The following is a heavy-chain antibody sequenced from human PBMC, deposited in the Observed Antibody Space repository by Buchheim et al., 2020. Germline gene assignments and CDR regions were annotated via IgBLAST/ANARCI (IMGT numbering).Heavy chain of an antibody. CDR3: ARKGNMTTVTTYYYYGMDV. Sequence: QVQLVRSGAEVKKPGSSVKVSCKASGGTFSSYAISWVRQAPGQGLEWMGGIIPIFGTANYAQKFQGRVTITADKSTSTAYMELSSLRSEDTAVYYCARKGNMTTVTTYYYYGMDVWGQGTT. D-gene: IGHD4-11*01. V-gene: IGHV1-69*06. J-gene: IGHJ6*02. CDR2: IIPIFGTA. CDR1: GGTFSSYA.